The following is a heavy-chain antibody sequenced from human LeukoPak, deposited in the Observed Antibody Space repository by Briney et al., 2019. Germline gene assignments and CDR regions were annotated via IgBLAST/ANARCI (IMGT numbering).Heavy chain of an antibody. CDR2: INHSGST. CDR3: ARGKKTLTNRYCSSTSCPNWFDP. D-gene: IGHD2-2*01. V-gene: IGHV4-34*01. J-gene: IGHJ5*02. CDR1: GGSFGGYY. Sequence: SETLSLTCAVYGGSFGGYYWSWIRQPPGKGLEWIGEINHSGSTNYNPSLKSRVTISVDTSKNQFSLKLSSVTAADTAVYYCARGKKTLTNRYCSSTSCPNWFDPWGQGTLVTVSS.